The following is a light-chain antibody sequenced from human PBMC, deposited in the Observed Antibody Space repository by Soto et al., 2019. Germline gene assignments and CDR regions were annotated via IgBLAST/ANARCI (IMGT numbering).Light chain of an antibody. CDR2: GAS. CDR3: QQYGSSQLT. CDR1: QSVSINY. Sequence: EIVLTQSPGTLSLSPGERATLSCRASQSVSINYLAWYQQRPGQAPRLLIYGASSRATGIPDRFSGSGSGTDFTLTITRLEPEDFALYYCQQYGSSQLTFGGGTTVEIK. J-gene: IGKJ4*01. V-gene: IGKV3-20*01.